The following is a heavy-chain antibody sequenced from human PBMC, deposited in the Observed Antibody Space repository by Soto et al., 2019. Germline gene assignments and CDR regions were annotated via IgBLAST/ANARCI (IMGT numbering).Heavy chain of an antibody. CDR1: GASVTSTGYY. V-gene: IGHV4-30-4*01. D-gene: IGHD3-3*01. CDR3: ARVSEVSAEYYFDY. J-gene: IGHJ4*02. CDR2: ILHNGNA. Sequence: QVQLRESGPGLMRPSQTLSLTCTVSGASVTSTGYYWTWIRQSPGKGLEWLGYILHNGNADYSPSLGTRLSISLDSYKNQFSLKVNSVSAADTAIYFCARVSEVSAEYYFDYWGQGALVTVSS.